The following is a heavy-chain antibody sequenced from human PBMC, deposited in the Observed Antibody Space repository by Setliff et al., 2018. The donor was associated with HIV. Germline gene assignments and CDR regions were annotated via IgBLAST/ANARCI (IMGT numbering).Heavy chain of an antibody. CDR3: ARPHRTIYYYVAFDI. Sequence: KTSETLSLTCTASGGSISSYYWSWIRQPPGKGLEWIGYIYYSGSTNYNPSLKSRVTISVDTSKNQFSLKLSSVTAADTAVYYCARPHRTIYYYVAFDIWGQGTMVTVSS. D-gene: IGHD3-22*01. J-gene: IGHJ3*02. CDR1: GGSISSYY. V-gene: IGHV4-59*08. CDR2: IYYSGST.